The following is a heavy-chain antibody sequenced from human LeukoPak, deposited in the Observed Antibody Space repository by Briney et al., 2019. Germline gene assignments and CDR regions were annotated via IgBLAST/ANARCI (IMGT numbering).Heavy chain of an antibody. CDR1: GFTFSSYS. J-gene: IGHJ3*02. D-gene: IGHD2-2*01. V-gene: IGHV3-21*01. CDR2: ISSSSSYI. Sequence: GRSLRLSCAASGFTFSSYSMNWVRQAPGKGLEWVSSISSSSSYIYYADSVKGRFTISRDNAKNSLYLQMNSLRAEDTAVYYCAREGCSSTSCYWEDAFDIWGQGTMVTVSS. CDR3: AREGCSSTSCYWEDAFDI.